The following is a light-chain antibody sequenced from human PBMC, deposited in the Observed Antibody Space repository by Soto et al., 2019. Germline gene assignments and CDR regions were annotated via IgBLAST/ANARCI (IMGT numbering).Light chain of an antibody. J-gene: IGLJ3*02. V-gene: IGLV1-44*01. Sequence: QSVLTQPPSASGTPGQRVTISCSGSSSNIKFNTVQWYQQLPGTAPRLLIYSNNRRPSGVPDRISGSKSGTSGSLVISGLQSEDEADYYCAAWDDSLNGRVFGGGTKLTVL. CDR3: AAWDDSLNGRV. CDR2: SNN. CDR1: SSNIKFNT.